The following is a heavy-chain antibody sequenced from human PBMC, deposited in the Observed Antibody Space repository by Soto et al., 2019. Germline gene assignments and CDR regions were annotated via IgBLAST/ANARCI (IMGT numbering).Heavy chain of an antibody. D-gene: IGHD2-15*01. J-gene: IGHJ6*02. CDR1: GFTFISYA. CDR2: ICGSGGST. CDR3: AKDRGREYCSGGSCYSFHYYYGMDV. V-gene: IGHV3-23*01. Sequence: PGGPLSLSWAASGFTFISYAMSWVRRPPGKGLGWGSAICGSGGSTYYADSVKGRFTISRDNSKNTLYLQMNSLRAEDTAVYYCAKDRGREYCSGGSCYSFHYYYGMDVWGQGTTVTVSS.